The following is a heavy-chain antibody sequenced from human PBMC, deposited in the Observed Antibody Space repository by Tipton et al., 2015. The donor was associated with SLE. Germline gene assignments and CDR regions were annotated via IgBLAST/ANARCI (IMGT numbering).Heavy chain of an antibody. Sequence: QLVQSGAEVKKPGASVKVSCKASGYTFTSYAMHWVRQDPGQRLEWMGWINAGNGNTKYSQKFQGRVTITRDTSASTAYMELSSLRSEDTAVYYCARDFAVVVAASDYYYYMDVWGKGTTVTVSS. CDR2: INAGNGNT. CDR3: ARDFAVVVAASDYYYYMDV. J-gene: IGHJ6*03. V-gene: IGHV1-3*01. D-gene: IGHD2-15*01. CDR1: GYTFTSYA.